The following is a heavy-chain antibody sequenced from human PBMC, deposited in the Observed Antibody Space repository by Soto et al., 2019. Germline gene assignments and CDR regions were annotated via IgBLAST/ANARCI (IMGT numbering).Heavy chain of an antibody. D-gene: IGHD4-17*01. V-gene: IGHV1-69*13. CDR1: GGTFSSYA. CDR2: IIPIFGTA. CDR3: ARDPMTTVTTPHYFDY. J-gene: IGHJ4*02. Sequence: ASVKVSCKASGGTFSSYAISWVRQAPGQGLEWMGGIIPIFGTANYAQKFQGRATITADESTSTAYMELSSLRSEDTAVYYCARDPMTTVTTPHYFDYWGQGTLVTVSS.